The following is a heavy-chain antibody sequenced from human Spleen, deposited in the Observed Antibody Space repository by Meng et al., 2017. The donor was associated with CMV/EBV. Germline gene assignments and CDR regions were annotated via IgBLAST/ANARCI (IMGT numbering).Heavy chain of an antibody. J-gene: IGHJ4*02. CDR3: ARGEKPLSARYGDYDY. CDR1: GYTFTIYG. V-gene: IGHV1-18*01. CDR2: ISAYHGNT. D-gene: IGHD4-17*01. Sequence: ASVKVSCKASGYTFTIYGISWVRQAPGQGLEWMSWISAYHGNTDYAQKLQGRVTMTTDTSTSTAYMELRSLRSDDTAVYYCARGEKPLSARYGDYDYWGQGTLVTVSS.